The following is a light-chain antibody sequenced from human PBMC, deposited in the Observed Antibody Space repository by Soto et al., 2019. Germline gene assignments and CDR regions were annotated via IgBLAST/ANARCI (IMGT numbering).Light chain of an antibody. CDR3: QQSYSTPIT. Sequence: DIQMTQSPSSLSASVGDRVTITFRASQSISSCLNWYQQTPGKAPKLLIYAASSLQSGVPSRFSGTGSGTDFILTISNLQPGDFATYYCQQSYSTPITFGQGTRLEIK. CDR1: QSISSC. CDR2: AAS. J-gene: IGKJ5*01. V-gene: IGKV1-39*01.